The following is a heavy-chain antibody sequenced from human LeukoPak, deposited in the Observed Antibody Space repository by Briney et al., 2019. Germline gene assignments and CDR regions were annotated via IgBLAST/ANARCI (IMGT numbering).Heavy chain of an antibody. CDR2: ISGSGGST. J-gene: IGHJ6*02. CDR3: ASLGYCSSTSCYGYYYGMDV. V-gene: IGHV3-23*01. CDR1: GFTFSSYA. Sequence: PGGSLRLSCAASGFTFSSYAMSWVRKTPGKGLEWVAAISGSGGSTYYADSVKGRFTISRDNSKNTLYLQMNSLRAEDTAVYFCASLGYCSSTSCYGYYYGMDVWGQGTTVTVSS. D-gene: IGHD2-2*01.